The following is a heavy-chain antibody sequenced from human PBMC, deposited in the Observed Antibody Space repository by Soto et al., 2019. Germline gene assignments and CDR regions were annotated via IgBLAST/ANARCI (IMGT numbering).Heavy chain of an antibody. V-gene: IGHV4-30-2*01. J-gene: IGHJ5*02. CDR2: IYHSGST. CDR3: ARDGKVSGSATHWFDP. CDR1: GGSISSGCYS. D-gene: IGHD1-26*01. Sequence: SDTLSLTCAVSGGSISSGCYSWSWIRQPPGKGLEWIGYIYHSGSTYYNPSLKSRVTISVDRSKNQFSLKLSSVTAADTAVYYCARDGKVSGSATHWFDPWGQGTLVTVSS.